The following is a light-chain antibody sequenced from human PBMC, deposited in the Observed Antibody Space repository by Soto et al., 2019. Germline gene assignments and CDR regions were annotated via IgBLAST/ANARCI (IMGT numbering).Light chain of an antibody. CDR1: SSDVGGYNY. V-gene: IGLV2-14*01. CDR3: CSYAGSYTL. CDR2: EVS. Sequence: QSALTQPASVSGSPGQSITISCTGTSSDVGGYNYVSWYQQQSGKAPKLMIHEVSNRPSGVSNRFSGSKSGNTASLTISGLQAEDEADYYCCSYAGSYTLFGGGTKVTVL. J-gene: IGLJ2*01.